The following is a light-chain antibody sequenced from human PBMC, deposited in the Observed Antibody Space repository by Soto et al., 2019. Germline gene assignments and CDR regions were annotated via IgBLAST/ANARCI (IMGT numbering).Light chain of an antibody. CDR1: GSNIGGNA. Sequence: SVLTQPPSASGTPGQRVTLTCSGGGSNIGGNAVNWYQQLPGTAPKLLIYINNQRPSGVPDRFSGSKSGTSASLAISGLQSEDEAHYYCAAWDDGLNGVVFGGGTQLTVL. CDR2: INN. J-gene: IGLJ7*01. CDR3: AAWDDGLNGVV. V-gene: IGLV1-44*01.